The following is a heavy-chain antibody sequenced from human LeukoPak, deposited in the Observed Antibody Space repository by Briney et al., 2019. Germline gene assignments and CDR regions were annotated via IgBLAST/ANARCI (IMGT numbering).Heavy chain of an antibody. CDR3: AKMGSGWYEGGKYLGY. Sequence: GRSLRLSCAASGFTFSSYAMHWVRQAPGKGLEWVAVISYDGSNKYYADSVKGRFTISRDNSKNTLYLQMNSLRAEDTAVFYCAKMGSGWYEGGKYLGYWGQGTLVTVSS. V-gene: IGHV3-30*04. J-gene: IGHJ4*02. CDR2: ISYDGSNK. CDR1: GFTFSSYA. D-gene: IGHD6-19*01.